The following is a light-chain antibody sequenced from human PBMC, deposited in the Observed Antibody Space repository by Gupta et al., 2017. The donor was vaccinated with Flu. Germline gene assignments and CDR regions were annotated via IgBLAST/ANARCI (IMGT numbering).Light chain of an antibody. CDR2: NAS. Sequence: VSLGEPAFSSCSTSQGRVNTDVNTYLNWFQQKPGQAPRLLIYNASNRDSGVPDRFSGSGSGTDFTLNISRVEAEDFAIYYCKQGKRSHWTFGQGTKVEIK. V-gene: IGKV2-30*01. CDR3: KQGKRSHWT. CDR1: QGRVNTDVNTY. J-gene: IGKJ1*01.